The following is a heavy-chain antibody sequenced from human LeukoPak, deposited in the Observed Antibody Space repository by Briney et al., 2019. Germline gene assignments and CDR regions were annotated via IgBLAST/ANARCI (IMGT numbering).Heavy chain of an antibody. CDR1: GFTFSSYW. V-gene: IGHV3-7*05. Sequence: GGSLRLSCAASGFTFSSYWMTWVRQAPGKGLEWVANIKPDGSAKNYVDSVKGRFTISRDNAKNALYLQMNSLRAEDTAVYYCARQTERDAYNRYWGQGTLVTVSS. J-gene: IGHJ4*02. CDR2: IKPDGSAK. CDR3: ARQTERDAYNRY. D-gene: IGHD5-24*01.